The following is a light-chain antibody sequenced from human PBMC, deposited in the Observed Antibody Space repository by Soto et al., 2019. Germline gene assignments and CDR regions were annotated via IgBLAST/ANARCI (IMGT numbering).Light chain of an antibody. CDR2: EVN. V-gene: IGLV2-8*01. CDR1: SSDVGGYNY. CDR3: SSYAGSSNV. Sequence: QSALTQPRSASGSPGQSVAISCAGTSSDVGGYNYVPWYQQHPGKAPKLMIYEVNKRPSGVPDRFSGSKSGNTASLTVSGLQAEDEPDYYCSSYAGSSNVFGTGTKVTVL. J-gene: IGLJ1*01.